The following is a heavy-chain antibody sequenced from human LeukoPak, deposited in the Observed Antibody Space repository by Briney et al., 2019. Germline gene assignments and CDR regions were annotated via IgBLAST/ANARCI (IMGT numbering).Heavy chain of an antibody. J-gene: IGHJ4*02. V-gene: IGHV3-21*01. CDR3: ARDPIAAAGTWFDY. D-gene: IGHD6-13*01. CDR2: ISSSSSYI. Sequence: PGGSLRLSCAASGFTFSSYSMNWVRQAPGKGLEWVSSISSSSSYINYADSVKVRFTISRDNAKNSLYLQMTSLRAEDTAVYYCARDPIAAAGTWFDYWGQGTLVTVSS. CDR1: GFTFSSYS.